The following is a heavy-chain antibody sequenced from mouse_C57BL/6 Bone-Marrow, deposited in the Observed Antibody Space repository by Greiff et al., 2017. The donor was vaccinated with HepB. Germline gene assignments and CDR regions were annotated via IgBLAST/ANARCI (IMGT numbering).Heavy chain of an antibody. Sequence: VQLQESGPGLVAPSQRLSITCTVSGFSFTSYGVHWVRQPPGKGLEWLVVIWSDGSTTYNSALKSRLSISKDNSKSQVFLKMNSLQTDDTAMYYCARTPHYSYAMDYWGQGTSVTVSS. CDR2: IWSDGST. V-gene: IGHV2-6*03. J-gene: IGHJ4*01. CDR1: GFSFTSYG. D-gene: IGHD2-12*01. CDR3: ARTPHYSYAMDY.